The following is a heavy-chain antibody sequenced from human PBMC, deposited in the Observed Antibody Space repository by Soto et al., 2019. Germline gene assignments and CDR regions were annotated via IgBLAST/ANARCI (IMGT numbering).Heavy chain of an antibody. CDR2: INHGGST. J-gene: IGHJ6*03. V-gene: IGHV4-34*01. D-gene: IGHD6-6*01. Sequence: QVLLQQWGAGLLKPSETLSLTCAVYGGSFSGYSWSWIRQPPGKGLEWIGEINHGGSTNYHPSLKSRVTISVDTSKSQFSLKLSSVTAADTAVYYCARFIASRGFYYYYYVDVWGKGTTVTVSS. CDR1: GGSFSGYS. CDR3: ARFIASRGFYYYYYVDV.